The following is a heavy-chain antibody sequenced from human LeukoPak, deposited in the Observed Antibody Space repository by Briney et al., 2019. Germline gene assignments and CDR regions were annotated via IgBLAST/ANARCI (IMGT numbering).Heavy chain of an antibody. D-gene: IGHD4-11*01. CDR2: IYYSGST. V-gene: IGHV4-39*01. CDR3: ARHPDTVTTLYDY. J-gene: IGHJ4*02. CDR1: GGSISSGSYY. Sequence: NPSETLSLTCTVSGGSISSGSYYWGWIRQPPGKGLEWIGSIYYSGSTHYNPSLKSRVTISVDTSKNQFSLKLSSVTAADTAVYYCARHPDTVTTLYDYWGQGTLVTVSS.